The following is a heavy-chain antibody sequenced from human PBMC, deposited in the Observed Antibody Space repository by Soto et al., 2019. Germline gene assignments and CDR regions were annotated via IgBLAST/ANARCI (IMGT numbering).Heavy chain of an antibody. J-gene: IGHJ6*02. CDR2: IDWDDDK. CDR3: ARIRLVASLESKYGMDV. V-gene: IGHV2-70*01. D-gene: IGHD6-19*01. CDR1: GFSLSTSGMC. Sequence: SGPTLVNPTQTLTLTCTFSGFSLSTSGMCVSWIRQPPGKALEWLALIDWDDDKYYSTSLKTRLTISKDTSKNQVVLTMTNMDPVDTATYYCARIRLVASLESKYGMDVWGQGTTVTVSS.